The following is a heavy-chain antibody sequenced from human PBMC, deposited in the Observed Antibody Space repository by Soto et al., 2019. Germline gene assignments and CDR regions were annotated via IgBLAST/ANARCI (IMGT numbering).Heavy chain of an antibody. V-gene: IGHV4-59*10. J-gene: IGHJ6*02. Sequence: QVQLQQWGAGLLKPSETLSLTCAVYGGSFSGYYWSWIRQPAGKGLEWIGRIYTSGSTNYNPSLKSRVTMSVDTSKNQFSLKLSSVTAADTAVYYCARGVRSTVAPYYYYYGMDVWGQGTTVTVSS. CDR3: ARGVRSTVAPYYYYYGMDV. CDR1: GGSFSGYY. CDR2: IYTSGST. D-gene: IGHD4-4*01.